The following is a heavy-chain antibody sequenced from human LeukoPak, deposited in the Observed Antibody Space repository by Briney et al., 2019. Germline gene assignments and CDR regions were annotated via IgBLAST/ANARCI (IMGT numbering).Heavy chain of an antibody. V-gene: IGHV1-2*02. CDR3: ARDSYGDYPYYYYGMDV. Sequence: ASVKVSCKASGYTFTGYHMHWVRQAPGQGLEWMGWINPNSGGTNYAQKFQGRVTMTRGTSISTAYMELSRLRSDDTAVYYCARDSYGDYPYYYYGMDVWGQGTTVTVSS. J-gene: IGHJ6*02. CDR2: INPNSGGT. CDR1: GYTFTGYH. D-gene: IGHD4-17*01.